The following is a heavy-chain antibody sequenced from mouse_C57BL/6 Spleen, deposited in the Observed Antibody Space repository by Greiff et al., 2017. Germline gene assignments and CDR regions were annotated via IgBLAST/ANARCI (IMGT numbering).Heavy chain of an antibody. Sequence: QVQLQQPGAELVMPGASVKLSCKASGYTFTSYWMHWVKQRPGQGLEWIGEIDPSDSYTNYNQKFKGKSTLTVDKSSSTAYMQLSSLTSEDSAVXYCSSRGFYYGSSGDYCAYWGQGTTLTVSS. CDR1: GYTFTSYW. CDR3: SSRGFYYGSSGDYCAY. J-gene: IGHJ2*01. CDR2: IDPSDSYT. V-gene: IGHV1-69*01. D-gene: IGHD1-1*01.